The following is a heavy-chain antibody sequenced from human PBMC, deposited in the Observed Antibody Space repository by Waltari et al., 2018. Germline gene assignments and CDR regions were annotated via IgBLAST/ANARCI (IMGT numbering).Heavy chain of an antibody. CDR3: ARGPGYSSSYRYYYYMDV. Sequence: QVQLVQSGAEVKKPGASVKVSCKASGYTFTRYDINWVRQATGQGLEWMGWMNPNSGNTGYAQKFQGRVTMTRNTSISTAYMELSSLRSEDTAVYYCARGPGYSSSYRYYYYMDVWGKGTTVTVSS. V-gene: IGHV1-8*01. D-gene: IGHD6-13*01. CDR2: MNPNSGNT. J-gene: IGHJ6*03. CDR1: GYTFTRYD.